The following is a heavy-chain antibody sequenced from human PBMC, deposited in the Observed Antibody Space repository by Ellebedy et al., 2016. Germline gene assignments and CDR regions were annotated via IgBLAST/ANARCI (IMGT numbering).Heavy chain of an antibody. CDR2: INPSGGNT. CDR3: ARGGVAAAEGRWGGYYGMGV. CDR1: GYTFTSYY. Sequence: ASVKVSCKASGYTFTSYYMHWVRQAPGQGLEWMGIINPSGGNTSYTQKFQGRVTMTRDTSTTTVYMDLSSLRTEDTAVYYCARGGVAAAEGRWGGYYGMGVWGQGTTVTVSS. D-gene: IGHD6-13*01. V-gene: IGHV1-46*01. J-gene: IGHJ6*02.